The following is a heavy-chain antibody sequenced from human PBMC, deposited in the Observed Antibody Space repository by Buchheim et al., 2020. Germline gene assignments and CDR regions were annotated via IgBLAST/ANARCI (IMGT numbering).Heavy chain of an antibody. Sequence: QVQLQESGPGLVKPSQTLSLTCTVSGGSISSGDYYWSWIRQPPGKGLEWIGYIYYSGSTYYNPSLKSRVTISVEKFKNQFSLKLSSVTAADTAVYYCARERDYYGSGSYMGFDYWGQGTL. D-gene: IGHD3-10*01. CDR1: GGSISSGDYY. CDR2: IYYSGST. V-gene: IGHV4-30-4*01. CDR3: ARERDYYGSGSYMGFDY. J-gene: IGHJ4*02.